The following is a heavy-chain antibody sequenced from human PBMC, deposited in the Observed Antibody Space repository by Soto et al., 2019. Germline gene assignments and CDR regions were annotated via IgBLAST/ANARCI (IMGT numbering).Heavy chain of an antibody. Sequence: GGSLRLSCSASGFSFSDSAMHWARQAPGKGLEYVSAISTNGRSTYYADSVKGRFTISRDNSKNTVHLQMSSLRTEDTAVYYCLRDIFGVVIFDSWGQGTPVTVSS. CDR3: LRDIFGVVIFDS. J-gene: IGHJ4*02. D-gene: IGHD3-3*01. CDR2: ISTNGRST. V-gene: IGHV3-64D*06. CDR1: GFSFSDSA.